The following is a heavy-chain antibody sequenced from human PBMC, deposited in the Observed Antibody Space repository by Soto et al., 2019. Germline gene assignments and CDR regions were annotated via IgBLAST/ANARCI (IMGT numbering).Heavy chain of an antibody. J-gene: IGHJ6*02. CDR2: ISSSSSTI. CDR1: GFSLSNYN. CDR3: ARAEYSGYDYNYPYFAMDV. Sequence: EVQVVESGGGLVQPGGSLRLSCEASGFSLSNYNMNWVRQAPGKGLEWVSYISSSSSTIYYADSVKGRFTISRDNAKNSMYLQLNSPRDGDTAVYYCARAEYSGYDYNYPYFAMDVWGQGTTVTVSS. D-gene: IGHD5-12*01. V-gene: IGHV3-48*02.